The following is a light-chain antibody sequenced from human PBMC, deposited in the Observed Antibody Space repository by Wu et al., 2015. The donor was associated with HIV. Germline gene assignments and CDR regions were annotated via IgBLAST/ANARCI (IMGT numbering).Light chain of an antibody. CDR3: QQYGSSPPT. Sequence: DIQLTQSPSFLSVSVGDRVTITCRASQGISSYLAWYQQQPGKAPKLLIYAASTLQSGVPSRFSGSGSGTEFTLTISSLQPEDFAVYYCQQYGSSPPTFGQGTKVEIK. V-gene: IGKV1-9*01. CDR1: QGISSY. J-gene: IGKJ1*01. CDR2: AAS.